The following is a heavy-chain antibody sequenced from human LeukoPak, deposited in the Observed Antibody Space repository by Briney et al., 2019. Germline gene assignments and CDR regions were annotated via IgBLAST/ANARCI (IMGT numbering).Heavy chain of an antibody. D-gene: IGHD3-10*01. J-gene: IGHJ6*02. Sequence: GASVKVSCKASGYTFTSYAMHWVRQAPGQRLEWMGWINAGNGNTKYSQKFQGRVTITRDTSASTAYMELSSLRSEDTAVYYCARDGPTNNVWFGELLYGMDVWGQGTTVTVSS. CDR2: INAGNGNT. CDR3: ARDGPTNNVWFGELLYGMDV. V-gene: IGHV1-3*01. CDR1: GYTFTSYA.